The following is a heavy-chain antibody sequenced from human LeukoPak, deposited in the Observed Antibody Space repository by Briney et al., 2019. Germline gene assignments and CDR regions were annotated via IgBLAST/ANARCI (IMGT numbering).Heavy chain of an antibody. CDR2: TYESGST. CDR3: ARSSTIFGHFDY. J-gene: IGHJ4*02. CDR1: GESFSGY. Sequence: PSETLSLTCAVYGESFSGYWSWIRQPPGKGLEWIGETYESGSTKYNPSFKSRVTISVDTSRNQFSLKLSSVTAPDTAVYYCARSSTIFGHFDYWGQGTLVAVSS. V-gene: IGHV4-34*01. D-gene: IGHD3-3*01.